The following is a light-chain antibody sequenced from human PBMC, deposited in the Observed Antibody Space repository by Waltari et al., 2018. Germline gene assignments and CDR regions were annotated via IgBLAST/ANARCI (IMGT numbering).Light chain of an antibody. V-gene: IGKV4-1*01. CDR1: ESVLYRSNNKNH. Sequence: DIVMTQSHESLAVSLGARATISCKTSESVLYRSNNKNHLAWYQQKPGQPPRLLLYWASTRESGVPDRFIGSGSETDFTLTVTSLQAEDVAVYYCQQYYNTPLTFGGGTKVGVK. CDR3: QQYYNTPLT. J-gene: IGKJ4*01. CDR2: WAS.